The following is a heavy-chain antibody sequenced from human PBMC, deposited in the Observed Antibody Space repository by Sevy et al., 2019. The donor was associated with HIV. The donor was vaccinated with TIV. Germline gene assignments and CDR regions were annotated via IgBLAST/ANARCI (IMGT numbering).Heavy chain of an antibody. CDR3: ARDVRFLEWLSPLFDY. J-gene: IGHJ4*02. Sequence: GGSLRLSCAASGFTFSSYWMSWVRQAPGKGLEWVANIKQDGSEKYYVDSVKGRFTLSRDNAKNSLYLQMNSLRAEDTAVYYCARDVRFLEWLSPLFDYWGQGTLVTVSS. CDR1: GFTFSSYW. V-gene: IGHV3-7*01. CDR2: IKQDGSEK. D-gene: IGHD3-3*01.